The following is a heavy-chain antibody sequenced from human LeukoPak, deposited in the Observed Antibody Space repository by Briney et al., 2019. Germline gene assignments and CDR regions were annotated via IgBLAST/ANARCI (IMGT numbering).Heavy chain of an antibody. Sequence: GGSLRLSCAASGFTFDDYAMHWVRQAPGKGLEWVSGISWNRGRLGYADSVKGRFTISRDNAKNSLYLQMSDLRAEDTALYYCTGIAAAGTDYYGLDVWGQGTTVTVSS. D-gene: IGHD6-13*01. CDR1: GFTFDDYA. CDR2: ISWNRGRL. CDR3: TGIAAAGTDYYGLDV. J-gene: IGHJ6*02. V-gene: IGHV3-9*01.